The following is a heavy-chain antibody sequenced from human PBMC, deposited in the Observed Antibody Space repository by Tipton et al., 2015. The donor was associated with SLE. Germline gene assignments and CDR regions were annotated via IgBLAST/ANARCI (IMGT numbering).Heavy chain of an antibody. Sequence: TLSLTCAVSGYSISSGYYWAWIRQPPGKGLEWIGTIYHSGSTYYNPSLKSRLTISVDTSKNQFSLKLTSLTAADTAIYYCASGIVGGTSWFFDLWGRGTLVTVSS. CDR1: GYSISSGYY. CDR2: IYHSGST. CDR3: ASGIVGGTSWFFDL. D-gene: IGHD6-19*01. J-gene: IGHJ2*01. V-gene: IGHV4-38-2*01.